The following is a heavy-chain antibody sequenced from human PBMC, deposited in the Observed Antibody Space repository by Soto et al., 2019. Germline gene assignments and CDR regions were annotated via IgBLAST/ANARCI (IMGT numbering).Heavy chain of an antibody. Sequence: GESLKISCKGSGYSFTSYWIGWVRQMPGKGLEWMGIIYPGDSDTRYSPSFRGQVTISADKSISTAYLQWSSLKASDTAMYYCARHVRGGVAGTGVCDYWGQGTLVTVSS. CDR3: ARHVRGGVAGTGVCDY. V-gene: IGHV5-51*01. CDR1: GYSFTSYW. CDR2: IYPGDSDT. D-gene: IGHD6-19*01. J-gene: IGHJ4*02.